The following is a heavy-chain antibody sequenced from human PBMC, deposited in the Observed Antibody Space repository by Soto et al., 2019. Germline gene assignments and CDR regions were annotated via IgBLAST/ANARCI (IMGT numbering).Heavy chain of an antibody. CDR1: GYTFTRNA. D-gene: IGHD4-17*01. CDR2: IKAGNGDT. Sequence: ASVKVSCKASGYTFTRNAIHWVRQAPGQRLEWIGRIKAGNGDTKYSQKFQDRVTMTRNTSISTAYMELSSLRSEDTAVYYCARTLYGDNVDYWGQGTLVTVSS. CDR3: ARTLYGDNVDY. V-gene: IGHV1-3*01. J-gene: IGHJ4*02.